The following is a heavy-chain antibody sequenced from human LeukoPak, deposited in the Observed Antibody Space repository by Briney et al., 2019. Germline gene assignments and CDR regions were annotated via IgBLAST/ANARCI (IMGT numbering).Heavy chain of an antibody. CDR2: ISSSGSTI. CDR1: GFTFSSYE. Sequence: PGGSLRLSCAASGFTFSSYEMNWVRQAPGKGLEWVSYISSSGSTIYYADSVKGRFTISRDNAKNSLYLQMNSLRAEDTAVYYCARDPDYYGSGTYYNHYFDYWGQGILVTVSS. CDR3: ARDPDYYGSGTYYNHYFDY. V-gene: IGHV3-48*03. J-gene: IGHJ4*02. D-gene: IGHD3-10*01.